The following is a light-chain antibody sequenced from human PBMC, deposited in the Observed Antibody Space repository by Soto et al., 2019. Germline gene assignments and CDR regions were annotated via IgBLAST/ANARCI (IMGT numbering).Light chain of an antibody. CDR3: QTWGTGSHLV. Sequence: QLVLTQSPSASASLGASVKLTCTLSSGHSSYAIAWHQQQPEKGPRYLMKLDSDGSHTKGDAIPDRFSGSSSGAERYLPNDSLPSEDEADYYCQTWGTGSHLVYGERTKLAVL. J-gene: IGLJ2*01. CDR2: LDSDGSH. V-gene: IGLV4-69*01. CDR1: SGHSSYA.